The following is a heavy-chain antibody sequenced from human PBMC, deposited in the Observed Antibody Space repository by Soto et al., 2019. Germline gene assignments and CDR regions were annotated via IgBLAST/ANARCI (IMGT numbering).Heavy chain of an antibody. J-gene: IGHJ1*01. CDR3: AIYDSSGSRGFQH. V-gene: IGHV4-31*03. CDR2: IFYSGST. D-gene: IGHD3-22*01. CDR1: GGSISSGVYY. Sequence: QVQLQESGPGLVKPSQTLSLTCTVSGGSISSGVYYWSWIRQHPGKGLEWIGYIFYSGSTYYNPSLKSRVTISVDTSKNQFSLKLSSVTAADTAVYYCAIYDSSGSRGFQHWGPGTLITVSS.